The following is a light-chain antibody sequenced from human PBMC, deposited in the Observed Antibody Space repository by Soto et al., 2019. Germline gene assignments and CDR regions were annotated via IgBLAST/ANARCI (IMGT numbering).Light chain of an antibody. Sequence: EIVLTQSPDTLSVSPGERATLSCRASQTVGSSYLAWYQQKPGQAPRLLIYGASSRATGIPDRFSGSGSGTDFTLTISRLEPEDFAVYYCQQYGSSPTFGQGTKVDIK. CDR1: QTVGSSY. CDR3: QQYGSSPT. CDR2: GAS. J-gene: IGKJ1*01. V-gene: IGKV3-20*01.